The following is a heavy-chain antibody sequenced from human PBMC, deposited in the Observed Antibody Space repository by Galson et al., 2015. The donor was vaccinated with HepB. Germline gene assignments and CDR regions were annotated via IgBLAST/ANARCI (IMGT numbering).Heavy chain of an antibody. CDR1: GFTFSSYW. CDR2: IKQDGSEK. D-gene: IGHD6-19*01. V-gene: IGHV3-7*03. J-gene: IGHJ4*02. CDR3: AREGAVAVERPFDY. Sequence: SLRLSCAASGFTFSSYWMSWVRQAPGKGLEWVANIKQDGSEKYYVDSVKGRFTISRDNAKNSLYLQMNSLRAEDTAVYYCAREGAVAVERPFDYWGQGTLVTVSS.